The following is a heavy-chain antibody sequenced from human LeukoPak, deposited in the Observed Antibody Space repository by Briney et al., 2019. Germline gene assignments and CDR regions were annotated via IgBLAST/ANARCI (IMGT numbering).Heavy chain of an antibody. D-gene: IGHD1-26*01. CDR2: ISGSGGST. Sequence: GGSLRLSCAASGFTFSSYGMSRVRQAPGKGLEGVSAISGSGGSTYYADSVKGRFAISRDNSKNTLYLQMNSLRVEDTAVYYCAKGRALVGGTTRSYDSWGQGTLVTVSS. CDR1: GFTFSSYG. V-gene: IGHV3-23*01. CDR3: AKGRALVGGTTRSYDS. J-gene: IGHJ5*02.